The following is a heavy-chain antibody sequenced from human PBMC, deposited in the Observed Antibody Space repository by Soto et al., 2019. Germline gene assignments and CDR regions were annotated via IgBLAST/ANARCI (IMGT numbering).Heavy chain of an antibody. Sequence: GRYYWSWIRQHPGKGLEWIGYIHYSGSTYYNPSLKSRLSISVDTSKNQFSLKLSSVTAADTAVYYCAREDRNDYDSSGYCHWGQGALVTVSS. D-gene: IGHD3-22*01. CDR2: IHYSGST. CDR1: GRYY. J-gene: IGHJ4*02. V-gene: IGHV4-31*02. CDR3: AREDRNDYDSSGYCH.